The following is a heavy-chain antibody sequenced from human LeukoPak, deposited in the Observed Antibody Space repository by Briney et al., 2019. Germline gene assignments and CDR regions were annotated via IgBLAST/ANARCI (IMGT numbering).Heavy chain of an antibody. CDR3: ARDLGDYLTGYYYYYYGMDV. D-gene: IGHD3-16*01. CDR1: VYTFTSYY. J-gene: IGHJ6*02. Sequence: ASVKVSCKASVYTFTSYYMHWVRQAPAQGLEWVGIINPSGGSTSYAQKFQGRVTMTRDTSTSTVYMELSSLRSEDTAVYYCARDLGDYLTGYYYYYYGMDVWGQGTTVTVSS. V-gene: IGHV1-46*01. CDR2: INPSGGST.